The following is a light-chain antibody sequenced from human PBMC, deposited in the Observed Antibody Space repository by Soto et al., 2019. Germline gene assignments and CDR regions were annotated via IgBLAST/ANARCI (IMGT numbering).Light chain of an antibody. J-gene: IGLJ1*01. V-gene: IGLV2-8*01. Sequence: QSALTQPPSASGSPGQSVTIACTGTSSDVGYYNYVSWYQQPPGKAPKLLIYDVSKRPSGVPDRLSGSKSGNTASLTVSGLQAEDEGDYYCSSYAGSNYPYVFGTGTKVTVL. CDR2: DVS. CDR1: SSDVGYYNY. CDR3: SSYAGSNYPYV.